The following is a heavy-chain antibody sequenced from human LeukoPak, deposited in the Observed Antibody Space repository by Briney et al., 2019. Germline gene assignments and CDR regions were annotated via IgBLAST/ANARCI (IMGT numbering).Heavy chain of an antibody. CDR3: TTPTLGGGGNSDPFDV. J-gene: IGHJ3*01. CDR2: INPSGGST. Sequence: ASVKVSCKASGYTFTSYYMHWVRQAPGQGLEWMGIINPSGGSTSYAQKFQGRVTMTRDTSTSTVYMELSSLRSEDTAVYYCTTPTLGGGGNSDPFDVWGRGTMVTVSS. V-gene: IGHV1-46*03. CDR1: GYTFTSYY. D-gene: IGHD4-23*01.